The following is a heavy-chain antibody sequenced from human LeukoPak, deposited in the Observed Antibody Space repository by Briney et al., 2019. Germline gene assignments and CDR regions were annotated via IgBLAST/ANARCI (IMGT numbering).Heavy chain of an antibody. CDR2: ISPDGETT. D-gene: IGHD3-10*01. CDR1: GFTFSSIS. CDR3: TRDLPVPSLVRGIIIYGLIDY. J-gene: IGHJ4*02. Sequence: GGSLRLSCEASGFTFSSISMNWVRQAPGKGLEWVSSISPDGETTYHTDSVKGRFTTSRDNAKSSLYLQMNSLRAEDTALYYCTRDLPVPSLVRGIIIYGLIDYWGQGTLVAVSS. V-gene: IGHV3-21*06.